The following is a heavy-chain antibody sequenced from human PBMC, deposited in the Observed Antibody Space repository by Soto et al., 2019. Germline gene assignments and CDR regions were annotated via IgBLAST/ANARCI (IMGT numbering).Heavy chain of an antibody. CDR1: GGTFSSYA. D-gene: IGHD2-21*02. V-gene: IGHV1-69*13. J-gene: IGHJ5*02. CDR2: IIPIFGTA. CDR3: ARTLTVVTSPGGPFDP. Sequence: ASVKVSCKASGGTFSSYAISWVRQAPGQGLEWMGGIIPIFGTANYAQKFQGRVTITADESTSTAYMELSSLRSEDTAVYYCARTLTVVTSPGGPFDPWGQGXLVTVYS.